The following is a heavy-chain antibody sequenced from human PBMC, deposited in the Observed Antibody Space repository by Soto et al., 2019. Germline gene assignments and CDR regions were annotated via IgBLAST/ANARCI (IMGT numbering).Heavy chain of an antibody. D-gene: IGHD3-10*01. V-gene: IGHV4-59*01. J-gene: IGHJ6*03. CDR3: ARLSGTYYTPGADYYSHSRDV. Sequence: PSETLSLTCTVSGGPISSYSWSWIRQPPGRGLEWIGDISNSGSTKYNPPLKSPVTISLDTSKNQFSLRLSSVTPADTAVYYCARLSGTYYTPGADYYSHSRDVWGKGTRVT. CDR2: ISNSGST. CDR1: GGPISSYS.